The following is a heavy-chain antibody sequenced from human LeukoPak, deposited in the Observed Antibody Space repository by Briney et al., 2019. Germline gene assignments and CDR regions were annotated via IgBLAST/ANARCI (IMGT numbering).Heavy chain of an antibody. V-gene: IGHV3-23*01. CDR2: ISGGST. CDR3: ARAKSDRTLFDACDI. D-gene: IGHD1-14*01. J-gene: IGHJ3*02. CDR1: RFNFSNYA. Sequence: PGGSLRLSCAASRFNFSNYAMSWVRQAPGKGLEWVSAISGGSTYYADSVKGRFTISRDNSKNTLYLQMNSLKAEDTAVYYCARAKSDRTLFDACDIWGQGTMVTVSS.